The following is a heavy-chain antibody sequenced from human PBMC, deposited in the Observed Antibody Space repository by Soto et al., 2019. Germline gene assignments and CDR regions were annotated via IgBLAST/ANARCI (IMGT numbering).Heavy chain of an antibody. CDR1: GGTFSSYT. CDR2: IIPILGIA. Sequence: QVQLVQSGAEVKKPGSSVKVSCKASGGTFSSYTISWVRQAPGQGLEWVGRIIPILGIANYAQKFQGRVTITEDKSTSTAYVEPSSLRSEDTAVYYCAREGKDFVVVVAATSAWFDPWGRGTLVTVSS. J-gene: IGHJ5*02. D-gene: IGHD2-15*01. CDR3: AREGKDFVVVVAATSAWFDP. V-gene: IGHV1-69*08.